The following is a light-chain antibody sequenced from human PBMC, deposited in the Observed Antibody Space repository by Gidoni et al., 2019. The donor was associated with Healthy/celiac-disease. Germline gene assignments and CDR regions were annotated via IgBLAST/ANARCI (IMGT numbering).Light chain of an antibody. J-gene: IGKJ1*01. CDR1: QSISSW. CDR3: QQYNSYL. CDR2: KAS. Sequence: DLPMTQSPSTLSASVGDRVTITCRASQSISSWLAWYQQKPGKAPKLLIYKASSLESGVPSRFSGSGSGTEFTLTISSLQPDDFATYYCQQYNSYLFGQGTKVEIK. V-gene: IGKV1-5*03.